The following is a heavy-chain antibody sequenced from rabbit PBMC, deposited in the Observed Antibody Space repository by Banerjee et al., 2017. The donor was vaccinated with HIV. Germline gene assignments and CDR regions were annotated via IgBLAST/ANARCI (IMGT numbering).Heavy chain of an antibody. D-gene: IGHD4-1*01. J-gene: IGHJ4*01. Sequence: QSLEESGGDLVKPGASLTLTCKASGFDFSSYYMCWVRQAPGKGLELIACINTNSGNTVYASWAKGRFTISKTSSTTVTLQMTSLTAADTATHFCARDLAGVIGWNFNLWGPGTLVTVS. CDR2: INTNSGNT. CDR1: GFDFSSYY. CDR3: ARDLAGVIGWNFNL. V-gene: IGHV1S40*01.